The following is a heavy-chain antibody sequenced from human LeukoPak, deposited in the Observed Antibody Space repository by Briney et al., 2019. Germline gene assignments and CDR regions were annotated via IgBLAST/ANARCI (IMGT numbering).Heavy chain of an antibody. CDR3: ARVPGIAVAGRGSRANY. CDR2: INTNTGNP. V-gene: IGHV7-4-1*02. Sequence: ASVKVSCKVSGYTLTELSMHWVRQAPGQGLEWMGWINTNTGNPTYAQGFTGRFVFSLDTSVSTAYLQISSLKAEDTAVYYCARVPGIAVAGRGSRANYWGQGTLVTVSS. J-gene: IGHJ4*02. CDR1: GYTLTELS. D-gene: IGHD6-19*01.